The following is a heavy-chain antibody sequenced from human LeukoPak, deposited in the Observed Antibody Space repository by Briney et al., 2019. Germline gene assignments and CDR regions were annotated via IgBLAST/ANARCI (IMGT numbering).Heavy chain of an antibody. V-gene: IGHV6-1*01. CDR3: ARNLRPDFDY. CDR2: THYRSKWIN. CDR1: GDSVSSSSSA. J-gene: IGHJ4*02. Sequence: SQTLSLTCAISGDSVSSSSSAWSWIRQSPSRGLEWLGRTHYRSKWINDHAESVKSRITINPDTSKNEFSLQLNSVTPEDTAVYYCARNLRPDFDYWGQGTLVTVSS.